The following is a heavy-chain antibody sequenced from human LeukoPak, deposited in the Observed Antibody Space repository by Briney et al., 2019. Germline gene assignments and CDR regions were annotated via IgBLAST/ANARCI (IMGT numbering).Heavy chain of an antibody. Sequence: GGSLRLSCAASGFTFSSYGMHWVRQAPGKGLEWVAVISYDGSNKYYADSVKGQFTISRDNSKNTLYLQMNSLRAEDTAVYYCAKLCSTSCYGSGSLIDYWGQGTLVTVSS. D-gene: IGHD2-2*01. CDR2: ISYDGSNK. V-gene: IGHV3-30*18. CDR3: AKLCSTSCYGSGSLIDY. CDR1: GFTFSSYG. J-gene: IGHJ4*02.